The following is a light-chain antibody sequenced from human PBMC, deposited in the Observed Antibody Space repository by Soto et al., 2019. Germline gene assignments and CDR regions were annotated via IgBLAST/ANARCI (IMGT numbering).Light chain of an antibody. V-gene: IGKV3-11*01. CDR2: DGS. CDR3: QKRSNWPRT. Sequence: GLTQSPATLSVSPGDRATLSCRASQSVSSYLAWYQQKPGQAPRLLIYDGSNRATGIPDRFSGSGSGTDFTLTISSLQPEDFAVYYCQKRSNWPRTCGQGTKVDIK. J-gene: IGKJ1*01. CDR1: QSVSSY.